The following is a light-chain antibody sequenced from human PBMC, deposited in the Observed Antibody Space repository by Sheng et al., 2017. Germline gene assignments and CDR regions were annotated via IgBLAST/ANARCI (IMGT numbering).Light chain of an antibody. V-gene: IGKV1-5*03. J-gene: IGKJ1*01. CDR2: RAS. Sequence: DTQMTQSPSTLSASVGERVTITCRVSQSVSTWLAWYQQKVGKAPKLLIYRASNLQSGVPSRFSGSGSGTEFSLTISSLQPDDFATYYCQQYSFYPRTFGRGTKVEI. CDR3: QQYSFYPRT. CDR1: QSVSTW.